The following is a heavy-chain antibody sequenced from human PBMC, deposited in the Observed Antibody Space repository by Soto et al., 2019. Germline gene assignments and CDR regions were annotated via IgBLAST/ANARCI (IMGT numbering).Heavy chain of an antibody. CDR1: GASISSDC. D-gene: IGHD3-22*01. CDR3: AKDLLYDYDSSGLRRPPRPGDAFEI. CDR2: LYYGANT. J-gene: IGHJ3*02. Sequence: KSSETLSLTCTVSGASISSDCWSWIRQSPGKGLEWIGFLYYGANTNYHPSLESRVTISADTSKNQFSLKLRTVTAADTAVYYCAKDLLYDYDSSGLRRPPRPGDAFEIRGQGRMVTVSS. V-gene: IGHV4-59*01.